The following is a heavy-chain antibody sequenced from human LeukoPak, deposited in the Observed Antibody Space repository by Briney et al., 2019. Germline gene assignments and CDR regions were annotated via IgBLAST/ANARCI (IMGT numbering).Heavy chain of an antibody. Sequence: SETLSLTCTVSGESISAYFWSWVPQPAGHGLEWMGRIHGSGSTNFNPSLNSRVTLSLDMSKNEIYLTLSSVTAADTAVYYCARGAVTNDFQEWGQGTLVTVSS. CDR3: ARGAVTNDFQE. D-gene: IGHD2-8*01. CDR1: GESISAYF. J-gene: IGHJ1*01. V-gene: IGHV4-4*07. CDR2: IHGSGST.